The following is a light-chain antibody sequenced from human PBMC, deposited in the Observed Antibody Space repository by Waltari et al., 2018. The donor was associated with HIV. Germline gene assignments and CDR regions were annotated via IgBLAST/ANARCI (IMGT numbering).Light chain of an antibody. Sequence: QSALTQPASVSGSPGQSITISCTGTRRHLGSHNLVSWYPQHPGKVPKLIIFDVSKRPSGVSNRFTGSKSGNTASLTISGLQAEDEADYYCYSYAGSSTSNWVFGGGTKLTVL. CDR2: DVS. J-gene: IGLJ3*02. CDR3: YSYAGSSTSNWV. CDR1: RRHLGSHNL. V-gene: IGLV2-23*02.